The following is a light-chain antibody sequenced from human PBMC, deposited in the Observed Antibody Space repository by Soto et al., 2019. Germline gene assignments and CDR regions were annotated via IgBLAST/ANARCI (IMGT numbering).Light chain of an antibody. CDR2: STN. Sequence: QAVVTQEPSVSVSPGGTVTLTCGLTSGSVSTTYYPSWYQQTPGQAPRTLIYSTNIRSSGVPDRFSGSILGNKAALTITGAQAEDESDYHCMLYMGGGLVVFGGGTKLTVL. CDR3: MLYMGGGLVV. CDR1: SGSVSTTYY. J-gene: IGLJ2*01. V-gene: IGLV8-61*01.